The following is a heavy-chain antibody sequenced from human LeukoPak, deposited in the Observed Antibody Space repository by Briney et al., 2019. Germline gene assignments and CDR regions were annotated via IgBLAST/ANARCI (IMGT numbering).Heavy chain of an antibody. D-gene: IGHD3-16*01. CDR1: GYTFTSYG. J-gene: IGHJ4*02. CDR3: ARVSSYGFSMGY. V-gene: IGHV1-18*01. CDR2: ISTYNGDT. Sequence: ASVKVSCKASGYTFTSYGINWVRQAPGQGLEWMGWISTYNGDTNYAQTLQGRVTMTTDTSTSTAYMELRSLRSDDTAVYYCARVSSYGFSMGYGGQGNLVTVSS.